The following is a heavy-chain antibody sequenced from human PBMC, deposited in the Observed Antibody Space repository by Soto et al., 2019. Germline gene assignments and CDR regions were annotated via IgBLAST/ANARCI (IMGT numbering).Heavy chain of an antibody. CDR1: GGSISSYC. J-gene: IGHJ6*02. V-gene: IGHV4-59*01. CDR2: IYYSGST. D-gene: IGHD2-15*01. Sequence: SETLSLTCTVSGGSISSYCWSWIRQSPGKGLEWIGYIYYSGSTNYNPSLKSRVTISVDTSQNQFSLKLSSVTAADTAVYYCAGGDSDYYGLDVWGQGTTVTVSS. CDR3: AGGDSDYYGLDV.